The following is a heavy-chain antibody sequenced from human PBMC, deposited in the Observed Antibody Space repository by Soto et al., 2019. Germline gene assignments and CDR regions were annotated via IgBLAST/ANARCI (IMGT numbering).Heavy chain of an antibody. D-gene: IGHD1-26*01. CDR3: ASSRSANPVAFDI. V-gene: IGHV1-18*04. J-gene: IGHJ3*02. Sequence: ASVKVSCKASGYTFTSHLISWVRQAPGQGPEWMGWIRVYNDNTTHAQKFQGRVTMTTDTSTSTAYMELRSLRSDDTAFYYCASSRSANPVAFDIWAQGTMVTFSS. CDR2: IRVYNDNT. CDR1: GYTFTSHL.